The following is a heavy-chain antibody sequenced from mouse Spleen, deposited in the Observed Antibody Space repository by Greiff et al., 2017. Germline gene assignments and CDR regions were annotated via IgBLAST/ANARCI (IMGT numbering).Heavy chain of an antibody. CDR3: ARFRGSSSYYFDY. Sequence: QVQLKESGPGLVQPPQSLSITCTVSGFSLTSYGVHWVRQSPGKGLEWLGVIWSGGSTDYNAAFISRLSISKDNSKSQVFFKMNSLQANDTAIYYCARFRGSSSYYFDYWGQGTTLTVSS. D-gene: IGHD1-1*01. CDR1: GFSLTSYG. J-gene: IGHJ2*01. CDR2: IWSGGST. V-gene: IGHV2-2*02.